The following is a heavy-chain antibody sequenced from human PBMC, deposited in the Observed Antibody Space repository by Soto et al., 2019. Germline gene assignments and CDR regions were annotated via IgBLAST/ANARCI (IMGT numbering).Heavy chain of an antibody. D-gene: IGHD2-15*01. Sequence: QVQLVESGGGVVQPGRSLRLSCAASGFTFSSYGMHWVRQAPGKGLEWVAVISYEGSNKYYADSVKGRFTISRDNSKNTLYLQMNSLRAEDTAVYYCAKDRGRYCIGGSCYSLDYWGQGTLVTVSS. V-gene: IGHV3-30*18. CDR3: AKDRGRYCIGGSCYSLDY. CDR1: GFTFSSYG. CDR2: ISYEGSNK. J-gene: IGHJ4*02.